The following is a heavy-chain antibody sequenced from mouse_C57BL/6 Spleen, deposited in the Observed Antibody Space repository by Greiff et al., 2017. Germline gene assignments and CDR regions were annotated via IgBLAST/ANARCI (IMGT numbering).Heavy chain of an antibody. D-gene: IGHD1-1*01. CDR2: ISYDGSN. J-gene: IGHJ2*01. CDR3: ARDRYYYGSSFYDFDY. CDR1: GYSITSGYY. Sequence: VQLQESGPGLVKPSQSLSLTCSVTGYSITSGYYWNWIRQFPGNKLEWMGYISYDGSNNYNPSLKNRISITRDTSKNQFFLKLNSVTTEDTATYYCARDRYYYGSSFYDFDYWGQGTTLTVSS. V-gene: IGHV3-6*01.